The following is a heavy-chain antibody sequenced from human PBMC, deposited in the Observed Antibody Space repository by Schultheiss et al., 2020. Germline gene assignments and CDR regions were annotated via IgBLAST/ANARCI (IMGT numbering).Heavy chain of an antibody. J-gene: IGHJ6*02. CDR2: ISSSSSYI. V-gene: IGHV3-21*01. CDR3: ARAAKGFYGSDYYGMDV. CDR1: GFTFSSYS. Sequence: GGSLRLSCAASGFTFSSYSMNWVRQAPGKGLEWVSSISSSSSYIYYADSVKGRFTISRDNAKNSLYLQMNSLRAEDTAVYYCARAAKGFYGSDYYGMDVWGQGTTVTVSS. D-gene: IGHD6-19*01.